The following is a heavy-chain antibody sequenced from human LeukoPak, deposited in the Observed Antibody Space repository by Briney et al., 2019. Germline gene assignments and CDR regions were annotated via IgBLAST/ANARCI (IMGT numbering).Heavy chain of an antibody. V-gene: IGHV3-7*01. J-gene: IGHJ5*01. Sequence: GGSLRLSCAASGFTFSSYWMSWVRQAPGKGLEWVANIKQDGSEKFHVDSVKGRFTISRDNAKKSLYLQMNSLRAEDTAAYYCAREGFSGGTCYFYWFDSWGQGTLVTVSS. CDR3: AREGFSGGTCYFYWFDS. CDR1: GFTFSSYW. CDR2: IKQDGSEK. D-gene: IGHD2-15*01.